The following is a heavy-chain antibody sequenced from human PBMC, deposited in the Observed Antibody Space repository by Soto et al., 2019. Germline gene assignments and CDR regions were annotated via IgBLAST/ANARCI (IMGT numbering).Heavy chain of an antibody. CDR1: NGSIGGFY. D-gene: IGHD3-10*01. Sequence: LSLTCSISNGSIGGFYWNWIRQSPEKGLEWIGQIYFSGSTIYSPSFQSRVTLSVDSSKGQVALRLTSVTAADTAVYFCARASGLSIYNWFDPWGQGILVTVSS. CDR3: ARASGLSIYNWFDP. J-gene: IGHJ5*02. V-gene: IGHV4-59*01. CDR2: IYFSGST.